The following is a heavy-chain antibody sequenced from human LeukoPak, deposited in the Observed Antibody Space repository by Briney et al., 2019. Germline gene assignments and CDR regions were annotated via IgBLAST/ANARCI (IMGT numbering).Heavy chain of an antibody. V-gene: IGHV4-34*01. CDR3: ARGTVDYCSGGSCYLYYFDW. CDR1: DGSFSGYY. D-gene: IGHD2-15*01. Sequence: PSETLSLTCAVYDGSFSGYYWSWIRQPPGKGLEWIGEINHSGGTNYNPSLKSRVTMSVDTSKNQFSLKLTSVTAADTAVYYCARGTVDYCSGGSCYLYYFDWWGLGNLVTVSS. J-gene: IGHJ4*02. CDR2: INHSGGT.